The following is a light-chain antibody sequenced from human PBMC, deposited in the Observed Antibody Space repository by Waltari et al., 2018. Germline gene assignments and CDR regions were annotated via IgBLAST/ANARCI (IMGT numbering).Light chain of an antibody. V-gene: IGKV3-20*01. CDR3: QMYVRLPVT. CDR2: GAS. Sequence: ETVLTQSPGTPSLSSGEGATLSCRASQSVGRSLVWYQQKPGRAPRLLIYGASTRATGNPVRFTCSGSGTDFSLTISRLEPEDFAVYYCQMYVRLPVTFGQGTKVEI. J-gene: IGKJ1*01. CDR1: QSVGRS.